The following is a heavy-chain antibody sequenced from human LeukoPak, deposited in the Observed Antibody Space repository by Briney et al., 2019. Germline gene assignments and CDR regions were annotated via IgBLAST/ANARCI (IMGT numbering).Heavy chain of an antibody. CDR1: GFSFSSYN. D-gene: IGHD2-15*01. CDR2: ISSSGSTI. J-gene: IGHJ4*02. CDR3: AKAMDIVVVVAATVDY. V-gene: IGHV3-48*03. Sequence: GGSLRLSCAASGFSFSSYNMNWVRQAPGKGLEWVSYISSSGSTIYYADSVKGRFTISRDNAKNSLYLQMNSLRAEDTAVYYCAKAMDIVVVVAATVDYWGQGTLVTVSS.